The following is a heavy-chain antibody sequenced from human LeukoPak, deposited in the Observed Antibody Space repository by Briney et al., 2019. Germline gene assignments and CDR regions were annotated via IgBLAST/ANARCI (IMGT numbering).Heavy chain of an antibody. CDR2: IKYDVSSK. V-gene: IGHV3-33*03. CDR3: AKDQYTYGLAFYSFDS. J-gene: IGHJ4*02. D-gene: IGHD5-18*01. CDR1: GLTFSSYD. Sequence: GGSLRLSCAASGLTFSSYDMHWVRQAPGKGLAWVAVIKYDVSSKYYSESVKGRFTISRVNSKNTLYLQMNSLRADDTALYYCAKDQYTYGLAFYSFDSWGQGTLVTVSS.